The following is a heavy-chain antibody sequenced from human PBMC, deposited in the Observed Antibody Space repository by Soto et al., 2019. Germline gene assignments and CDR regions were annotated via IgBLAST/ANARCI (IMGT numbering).Heavy chain of an antibody. J-gene: IGHJ4*02. CDR1: GGSFSGYY. Sequence: SETLSLTCAVYGGSFSGYYWSWIRQPPGKGLEWIGEINHSGSTNYNPSLKSRVTISVDTSKNQFSLKLSSVTAADTAVYYCARGSGVGGSYYGLDDWGQGTLVTVSS. CDR2: INHSGST. V-gene: IGHV4-34*01. D-gene: IGHD1-26*01. CDR3: ARGSGVGGSYYGLDD.